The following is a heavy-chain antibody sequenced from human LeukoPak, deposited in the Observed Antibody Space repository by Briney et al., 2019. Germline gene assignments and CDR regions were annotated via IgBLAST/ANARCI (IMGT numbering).Heavy chain of an antibody. J-gene: IGHJ3*02. CDR2: ISSSSSYI. V-gene: IGHV3-21*01. CDR1: GFTFSSYS. Sequence: GGSLRLSCAASGFTFSSYSMNWVRQAPGKGLEWVSSISSSSSYIYYADSVKGRFTLSRDNAKNSLYLQMNSLRAEDTAVYYCARVGVVHAFDIWGQGTMVTVSS. D-gene: IGHD2-15*01. CDR3: ARVGVVHAFDI.